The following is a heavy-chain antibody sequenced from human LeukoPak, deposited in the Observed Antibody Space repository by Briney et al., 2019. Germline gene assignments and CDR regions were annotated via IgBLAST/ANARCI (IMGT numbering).Heavy chain of an antibody. J-gene: IGHJ3*01. CDR2: IYYSGST. V-gene: IGHV4-31*03. D-gene: IGHD3-3*01. Sequence: SETLSLTCTVSGGSISSGGYYWSWIRQHPGKGLEWIGYIYYSGSTYYKPSLKSRVTISVDTSKNQFSLKLSSLTAADPAVYYCARSYYDFWSGSYSGGHAFDFWGQGTMVTVFS. CDR3: ARSYYDFWSGSYSGGHAFDF. CDR1: GGSISSGGYY.